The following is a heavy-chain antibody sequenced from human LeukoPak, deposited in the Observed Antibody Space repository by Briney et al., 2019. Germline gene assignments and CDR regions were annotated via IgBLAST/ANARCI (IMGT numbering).Heavy chain of an antibody. CDR1: GYTFTSYD. CDR3: ARGSDILTGSTPDY. Sequence: ASVKVSCKASGYTFTSYDINWVRQATGQGLEWMGWMNPNSGNTGYAQKFQGRVTITADESTSTAYMELSSLRSEDTAVYYCARGSDILTGSTPDYWGQGTLVTVSS. V-gene: IGHV1-8*01. D-gene: IGHD3-9*01. J-gene: IGHJ4*02. CDR2: MNPNSGNT.